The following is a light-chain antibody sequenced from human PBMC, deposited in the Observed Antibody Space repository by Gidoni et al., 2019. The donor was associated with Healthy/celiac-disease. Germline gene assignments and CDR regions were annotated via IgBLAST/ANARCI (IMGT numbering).Light chain of an antibody. V-gene: IGKV1-39*01. CDR1: QSISSY. J-gene: IGKJ1*01. CDR2: AAS. CDR3: QQSYSTLVT. Sequence: DIQMTQSPSSLSASVGDRVTITCLASQSISSYLNWYQQKPGKAPKLLISAASSLQSGVPPRFSGSGSGTDFTLTISSLQPEDFATYYCQQSYSTLVTFGQGTKVEIK.